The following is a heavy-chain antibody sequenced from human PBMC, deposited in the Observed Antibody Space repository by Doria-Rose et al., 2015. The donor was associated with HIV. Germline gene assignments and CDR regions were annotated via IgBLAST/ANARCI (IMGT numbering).Heavy chain of an antibody. D-gene: IGHD6-13*01. CDR1: GVSLSSPGMG. J-gene: IGHJ4*02. CDR2: IFSDDER. V-gene: IGHV2-26*01. CDR3: ARIKSSRWYHKYYFDF. Sequence: VTLKESGPVLVKPIETLTLTCTVSGVSLSSPGMGVSWIRQPPGKALEWLANIFSDDERSYKTSLKSRLTRSRGTSKSQVVLTMTDMDPVDTATYYCARIKSSRWYHKYYFDFWGQGTLVIVSA.